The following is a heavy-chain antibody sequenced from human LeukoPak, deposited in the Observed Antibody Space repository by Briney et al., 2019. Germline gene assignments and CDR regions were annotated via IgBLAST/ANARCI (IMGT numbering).Heavy chain of an antibody. V-gene: IGHV3-23*01. Sequence: GSLRLSCAASGFTFSSYAMSWVRQAPGKGLEWVSAISGSGGSTYYADSVKGRFTISRNNSKNTLHLQMNSLRAEDTAVYYCARDRVGSGWSLDYWGQGTLVTVSS. CDR1: GFTFSSYA. D-gene: IGHD6-19*01. CDR2: ISGSGGST. J-gene: IGHJ4*02. CDR3: ARDRVGSGWSLDY.